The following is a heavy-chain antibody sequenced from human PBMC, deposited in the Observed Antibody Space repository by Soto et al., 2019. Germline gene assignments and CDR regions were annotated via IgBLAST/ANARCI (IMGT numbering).Heavy chain of an antibody. CDR2: IYTSGST. V-gene: IGHV4-4*07. J-gene: IGHJ6*02. CDR3: ARVSNIVVVPAAIRSYDFWSGYRRGMDV. Sequence: SETLSLTCTVSGGSISSYYWSWIRQPAGKGLEWIGRIYTSGSTNYNPSLKSRVTMSVDTSKNQFSLKLSSVTAADTAVYYCARVSNIVVVPAAIRSYDFWSGYRRGMDVWGQGTTVTVS. CDR1: GGSISSYY. D-gene: IGHD2-2*02.